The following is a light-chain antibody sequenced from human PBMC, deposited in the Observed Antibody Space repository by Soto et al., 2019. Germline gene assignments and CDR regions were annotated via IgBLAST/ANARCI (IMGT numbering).Light chain of an antibody. Sequence: DIQVTQSTSTLSASVGDRVTITCRASQSISNWLAWYQQKPGKAPKILIYDASSLGSGVPSRFSGSGSGTEFTLTISSLQPGDFATYYCQQYNYYSPWTFGQGTKVDI. CDR2: DAS. J-gene: IGKJ1*01. CDR3: QQYNYYSPWT. CDR1: QSISNW. V-gene: IGKV1-5*01.